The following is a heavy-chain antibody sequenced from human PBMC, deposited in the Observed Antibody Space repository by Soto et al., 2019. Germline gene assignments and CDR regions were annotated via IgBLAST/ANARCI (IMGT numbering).Heavy chain of an antibody. CDR1: GGTFSSYA. Sequence: GASVKVSCKASGGTFSSYAISWVRQAPGQGLEWMGGIIPIFGTANYAQKFQGRVTITADESTSTAYMELSSLRSEDTAVYYCAREWWKVVVVAATDGMDVWGQGTTVTVSS. J-gene: IGHJ6*02. CDR2: IIPIFGTA. D-gene: IGHD2-15*01. CDR3: AREWWKVVVVAATDGMDV. V-gene: IGHV1-69*13.